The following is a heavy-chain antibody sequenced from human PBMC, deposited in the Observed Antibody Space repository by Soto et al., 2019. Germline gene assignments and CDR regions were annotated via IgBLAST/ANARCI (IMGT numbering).Heavy chain of an antibody. D-gene: IGHD3-10*01. J-gene: IGHJ4*02. CDR1: GGSISSYY. CDR2: IYYSGST. CDR3: ARSSNYYGSGSYYY. Sequence: SETLSLTCTVSGGSISSYYWSWIRQPPGKGLEWIGYIYYSGSTNYNPSLKSRVTISVDTSKNQFSLKLSSVTAADTAVYYCARSSNYYGSGSYYYWGQGTLVTVSS. V-gene: IGHV4-59*01.